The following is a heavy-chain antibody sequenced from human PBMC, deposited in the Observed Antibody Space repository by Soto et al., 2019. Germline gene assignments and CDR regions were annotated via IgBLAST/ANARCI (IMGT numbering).Heavy chain of an antibody. J-gene: IGHJ4*02. D-gene: IGHD4-4*01. V-gene: IGHV3-30*03. CDR3: ASSDSPYSNYNSLDY. CDR2: ISYDGNSK. Sequence: LSLTYTVSGGSISSCGMHWVRQAPGKGLEWVALISYDGNSKYYADSVKGRFTVSRDNSKNTLSLQMNSLRAEDTALYYCASSDSPYSNYNSLDYWGQGTLVTVSS. CDR1: GGSISSCG.